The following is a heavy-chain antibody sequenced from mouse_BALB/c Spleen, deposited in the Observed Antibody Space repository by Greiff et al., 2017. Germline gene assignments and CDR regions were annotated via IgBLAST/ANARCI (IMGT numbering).Heavy chain of an antibody. CDR1: GFTFSSYA. CDR3: ARVGYGNYVDYAMDY. CDR2: ISSGGST. D-gene: IGHD2-1*01. J-gene: IGHJ4*01. Sequence: EVKVVESGGGLVKPGGSLKLSCAASGFTFSSYAMSWVRQTPEKRLEWVASISSGGSTYYPDSVKGRFTISRDNARNILYLQMSSLRSEDTAMYYCARVGYGNYVDYAMDYWGQGTSVTVSS. V-gene: IGHV5-6-5*01.